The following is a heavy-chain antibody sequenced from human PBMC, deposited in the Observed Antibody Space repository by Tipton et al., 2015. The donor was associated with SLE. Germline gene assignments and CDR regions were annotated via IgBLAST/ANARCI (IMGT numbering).Heavy chain of an antibody. D-gene: IGHD4/OR15-4a*01. CDR1: GITLTNAW. V-gene: IGHV3-15*01. J-gene: IGHJ4*02. CDR3: ATDPPYDYGTKHDY. Sequence: SLRLSCAASGITLTNAWMSWVRQAPGKGLEWVGRIKSETDGGATDYAAPVKDRFTVSRDDSKNTVYLQMNSLKTEDTAVYYCATDPPYDYGTKHDYWGQGTLVTVSS. CDR2: IKSETDGGAT.